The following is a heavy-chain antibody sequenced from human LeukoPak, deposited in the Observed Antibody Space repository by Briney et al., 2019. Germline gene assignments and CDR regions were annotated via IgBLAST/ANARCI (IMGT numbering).Heavy chain of an antibody. D-gene: IGHD1-26*01. V-gene: IGHV1-2*02. CDR2: INPNSGGT. J-gene: IGHJ4*02. CDR1: GYTFTGYY. Sequence: ASVKVSCKASGYTFTGYYMHWVRQAPGQGLEWMGWINPNSGGTNYAQKFQGRVTMTRDTSISTAYMELSRLRSDDTAVYYCARVPRVGGSYRAFDYWGQGTLVTVSS. CDR3: ARVPRVGGSYRAFDY.